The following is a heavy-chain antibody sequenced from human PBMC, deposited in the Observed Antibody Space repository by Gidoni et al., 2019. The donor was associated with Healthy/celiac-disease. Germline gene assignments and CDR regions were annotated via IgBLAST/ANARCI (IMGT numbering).Heavy chain of an antibody. Sequence: QVQLQQSGPGLVKPSQTLALTCAISGDSVSSNSAAWKWSRQSPSRGLEWLGRTYYRSKWYNDYAVSVKSRIPINPDTSKNQFSLQLNSVTPEDTAVYYCARGTGTTPELYYYYYGMDVWGQGTTVTVSS. J-gene: IGHJ6*02. CDR2: TYYRSKWYN. V-gene: IGHV6-1*01. D-gene: IGHD1-1*01. CDR1: GDSVSSNSAA. CDR3: ARGTGTTPELYYYYYGMDV.